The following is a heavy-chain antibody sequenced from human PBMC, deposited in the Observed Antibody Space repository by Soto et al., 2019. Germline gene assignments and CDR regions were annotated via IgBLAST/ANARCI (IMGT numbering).Heavy chain of an antibody. CDR2: INPTGGSR. CDR1: GYTFSNYY. V-gene: IGHV1-46*01. Sequence: QVQLVQSGAEVKKPGASVNISCKASGYTFSNYYIHWVRQDPGQGLEWMGIINPTGGSRNYAQRFQGRVTLTMDTSTATVYMELSSLRFEDTAVYFCARDLAAGDYWGQGTLVTVSS. D-gene: IGHD6-13*01. J-gene: IGHJ4*02. CDR3: ARDLAAGDY.